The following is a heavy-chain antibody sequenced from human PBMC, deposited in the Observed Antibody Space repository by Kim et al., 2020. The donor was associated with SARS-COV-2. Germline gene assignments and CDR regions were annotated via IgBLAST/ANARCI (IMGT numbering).Heavy chain of an antibody. D-gene: IGHD6-13*01. Sequence: YSQKFQGRVTITRDTSASTAYMELSSLRSEDTAVYYCARFSSSWFDAFDIWGQGTMVTVSS. CDR3: ARFSSSWFDAFDI. J-gene: IGHJ3*02. V-gene: IGHV1-3*01.